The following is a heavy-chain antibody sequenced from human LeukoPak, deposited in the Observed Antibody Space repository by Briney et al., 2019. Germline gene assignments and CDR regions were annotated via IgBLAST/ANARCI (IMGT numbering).Heavy chain of an antibody. Sequence: GESLKISCKGSGYSFTSYWIGWVRQMPGKGLEWMGIIYPGDSNTRYSPSFQGQVTISADKSINTAYLQWRSLKASDTAMYYCARVMAVASTRPFDYWGQGTLVTVSS. CDR2: IYPGDSNT. V-gene: IGHV5-51*01. CDR3: ARVMAVASTRPFDY. CDR1: GYSFTSYW. D-gene: IGHD6-19*01. J-gene: IGHJ4*02.